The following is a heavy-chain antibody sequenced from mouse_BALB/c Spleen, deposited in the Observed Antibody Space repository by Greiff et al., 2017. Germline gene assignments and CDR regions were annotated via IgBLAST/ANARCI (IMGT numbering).Heavy chain of an antibody. CDR2: INPGSSTI. J-gene: IGHJ4*01. D-gene: IGHD2-10*02. CDR1: GFDFSRYW. Sequence: EVQLVESGGGLVQPGGSLNLSCAASGFDFSRYWMSWARQAPGKGQEWIGEINPGSSTINYTPSLKDKFIISRDNAKNTLYLQMSKVRSEDTALYYCARLGYGNSYAMDYWGQGTSVTVSS. CDR3: ARLGYGNSYAMDY. V-gene: IGHV4-2*02.